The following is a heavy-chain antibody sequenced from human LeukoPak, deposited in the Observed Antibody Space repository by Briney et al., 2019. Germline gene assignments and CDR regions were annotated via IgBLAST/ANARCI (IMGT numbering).Heavy chain of an antibody. CDR2: MNPNSGRT. CDR3: TRETSSRYFDY. J-gene: IGHJ4*02. CDR1: GYTFTNYG. V-gene: IGHV1-8*03. Sequence: ASVKVSCKASGYTFTNYGISWVRQATGQGLEWMGWMNPNSGRTGYAQNFQGRITITRNTSISTAYMELSSLRSEDTAVYYCTRETSSRYFDYWGQGTLVTVSS.